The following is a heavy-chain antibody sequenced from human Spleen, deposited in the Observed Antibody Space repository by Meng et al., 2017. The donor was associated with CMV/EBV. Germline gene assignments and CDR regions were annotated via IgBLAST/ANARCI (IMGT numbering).Heavy chain of an antibody. Sequence: GESLKISCAASGFTFSSYAVHWVRQAPGKGLEWVGRIKSKTDGGTTDYAAPVKGRFTISRDDSKNTLYLQMNSLKTEDTAVYYCTTENSVSGSYSPLTSGMDVWGQGTTVTVSS. J-gene: IGHJ6*02. V-gene: IGHV3-15*01. CDR1: GFTFSSYA. D-gene: IGHD1-26*01. CDR3: TTENSVSGSYSPLTSGMDV. CDR2: IKSKTDGGTT.